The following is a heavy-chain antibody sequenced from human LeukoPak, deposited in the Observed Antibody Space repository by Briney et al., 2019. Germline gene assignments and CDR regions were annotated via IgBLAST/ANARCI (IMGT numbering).Heavy chain of an antibody. CDR2: IYYSGST. D-gene: IGHD6-19*01. CDR1: GGSISSYY. CDR3: ARGGWYPESFQH. Sequence: SETLSLTCTVSGGSISSYYWNWIRQPPRKGLEWIGYIYYSGSTNYNPSLKSRVTISVDTSKNQFSLKLSSVTAADTDVYYCARGGWYPESFQHWGQGALVSVSS. J-gene: IGHJ1*01. V-gene: IGHV4-59*01.